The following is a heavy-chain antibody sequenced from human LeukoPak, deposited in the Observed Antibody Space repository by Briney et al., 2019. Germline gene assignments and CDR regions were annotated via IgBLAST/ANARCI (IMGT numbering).Heavy chain of an antibody. Sequence: VGTLRPSCAASRVTPRSDSINSGRQAPGKGVEWGSSISSSSSYIYYADSVKGRFTISRDNAKNSLYLQMNSLRAEDTAVYYCARVVPAALGFDYWGQGTLVTVSS. D-gene: IGHD2-2*01. J-gene: IGHJ4*02. CDR3: ARVVPAALGFDY. CDR1: RVTPRSDS. CDR2: ISSSSSYI. V-gene: IGHV3-21*01.